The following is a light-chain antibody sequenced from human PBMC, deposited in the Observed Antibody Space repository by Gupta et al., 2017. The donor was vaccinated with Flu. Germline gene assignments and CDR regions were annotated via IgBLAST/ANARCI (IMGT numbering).Light chain of an antibody. V-gene: IGKV1-9*01. CDR2: AAS. CDR1: QGISSK. Sequence: DIQLTQSPSFLSASVGDRVTVTCRASQGISSKLGWFQQRPGKAPKLLICAASTLQSGVPSRFSGSGSGTEFTLTISSLQPEDFATCYCQQLNSYPITFGQGTRLEIK. J-gene: IGKJ5*01. CDR3: QQLNSYPIT.